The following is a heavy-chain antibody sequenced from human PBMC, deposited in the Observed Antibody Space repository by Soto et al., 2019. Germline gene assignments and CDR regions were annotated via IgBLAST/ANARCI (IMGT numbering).Heavy chain of an antibody. J-gene: IGHJ4*02. CDR1: GYTFTSYA. D-gene: IGHD3-10*01. CDR2: INAGNGNT. V-gene: IGHV1-3*01. CDR3: AREGQGRLEIGY. Sequence: QVQLVQSGAEVKKPGASVKVSCKASGYTFTSYAMHWVRQAPGQRLEWMGWINAGNGNTKYSQKFQGRVTITRDTSASTAYMELSSLRYEDTAVYYCAREGQGRLEIGYWGQGTLVTVSS.